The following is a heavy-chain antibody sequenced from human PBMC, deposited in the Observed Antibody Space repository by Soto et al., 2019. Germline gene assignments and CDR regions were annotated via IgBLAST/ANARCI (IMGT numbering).Heavy chain of an antibody. CDR3: ARAEWKLRYFDWLSDSLPYHFDY. CDR2: ISAYNGNT. Sequence: EASVKVSCRASGYTFTSYGISWVRQAPGQVLEWMGWISAYNGNTNYAQKLQGRVTMTTDTSTNTAYMELRSLRSDGTAVYYCARAEWKLRYFDWLSDSLPYHFDYWRQGTLVTVS. CDR1: GYTFTSYG. V-gene: IGHV1-18*04. D-gene: IGHD3-9*01. J-gene: IGHJ4*02.